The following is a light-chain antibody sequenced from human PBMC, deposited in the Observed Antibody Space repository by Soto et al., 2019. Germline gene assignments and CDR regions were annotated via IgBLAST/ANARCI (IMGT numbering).Light chain of an antibody. CDR2: GGS. CDR1: SSDVGTYNL. J-gene: IGLJ1*01. V-gene: IGLV2-23*01. Sequence: QSVLTQPASVSGSPGQSITISCTGTSSDVGTYNLVSWYQQHPGKVPKFLIYGGSKRPSEVSNRFSGSKSGNTASLTISGLQAEDEADYYCCSYAGSSLYVFGTGTKVTVL. CDR3: CSYAGSSLYV.